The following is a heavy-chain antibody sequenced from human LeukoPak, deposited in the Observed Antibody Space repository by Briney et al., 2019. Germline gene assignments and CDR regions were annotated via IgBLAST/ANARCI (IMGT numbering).Heavy chain of an antibody. CDR3: ASQRGLDD. J-gene: IGHJ4*02. CDR2: ISPSGSDL. CDR1: GFTFSSYS. V-gene: IGHV3-21*06. D-gene: IGHD6-25*01. Sequence: GGSLRLSCVASGFTFSSYSMNWVRQAPGKGLEWVSSISPSGSDLYYADSVKGRFTISRDNAKNSLYLQMNSLRAEDTAMYYCASQRGLDDWGQGTLVTVSS.